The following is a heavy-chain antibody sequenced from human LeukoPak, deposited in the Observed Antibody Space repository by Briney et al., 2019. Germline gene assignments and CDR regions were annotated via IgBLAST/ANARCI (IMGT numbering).Heavy chain of an antibody. CDR3: ARDPRLVRGDYYGMDV. CDR1: GDSVSSNSAA. CDR2: TYYRSKWYN. J-gene: IGHJ6*02. V-gene: IGHV6-1*01. D-gene: IGHD6-19*01. Sequence: SQTLSLTCAISGDSVSSNSAAWTWLRQSPSRGLEWLGRTYYRSKWYNDYAVSVKSRITINPDTSKNQFSLQLNSVTPEDTAVYYCARDPRLVRGDYYGMDVWGQGTTVTVSS.